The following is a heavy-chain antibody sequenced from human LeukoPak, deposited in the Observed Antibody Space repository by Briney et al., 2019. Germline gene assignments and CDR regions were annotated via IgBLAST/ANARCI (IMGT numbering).Heavy chain of an antibody. CDR1: GFTFIAYW. Sequence: PGGSLRLSCAASGFTFIAYWMSWVRQTPGKELEGVANIKEDGSETYYVDSVKGRFTISRDNAKKSLYLQMDSLRAEDTAVYYCARGGGAWYFDLWGRGTLVTVSS. J-gene: IGHJ2*01. D-gene: IGHD3-16*01. CDR3: ARGGGAWYFDL. CDR2: IKEDGSET. V-gene: IGHV3-7*01.